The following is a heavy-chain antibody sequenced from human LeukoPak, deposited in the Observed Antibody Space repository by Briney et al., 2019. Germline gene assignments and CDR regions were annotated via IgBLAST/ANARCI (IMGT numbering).Heavy chain of an antibody. Sequence: SETLSLTCTVSGGSISSSSYYWGWIRQPPGKGLEWIGSIYYSGSTYYNPSPKSRVTISVDTSKNQFSLKLSSVTAADTAVYYCARVVGSSWHIDYWGQGTLVTVSS. D-gene: IGHD6-13*01. CDR1: GGSISSSSYY. CDR3: ARVVGSSWHIDY. CDR2: IYYSGST. J-gene: IGHJ4*02. V-gene: IGHV4-39*07.